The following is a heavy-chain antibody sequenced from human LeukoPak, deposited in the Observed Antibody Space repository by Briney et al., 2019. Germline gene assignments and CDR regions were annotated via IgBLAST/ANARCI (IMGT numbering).Heavy chain of an antibody. Sequence: TSGGSLRLSCAASGFTFSTYSMNWVRQAPGKGLEWVSSISRSSTYIYYADSVKGRFTISRDNAKNSLYLQMNGPRAEDTAVYYCAASPVAAAGTRTYWYFDLWGRGTLVTVSS. V-gene: IGHV3-21*01. D-gene: IGHD6-13*01. J-gene: IGHJ2*01. CDR3: AASPVAAAGTRTYWYFDL. CDR2: ISRSSTYI. CDR1: GFTFSTYS.